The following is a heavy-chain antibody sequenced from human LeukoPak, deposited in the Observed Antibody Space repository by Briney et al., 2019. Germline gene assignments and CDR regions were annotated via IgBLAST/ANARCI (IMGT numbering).Heavy chain of an antibody. D-gene: IGHD4-23*01. CDR1: GFTFSSYS. Sequence: GGSLRLSCAASGFTFSSYSMNWVRQAPGKGLEWVSYISSSSSTIYYAGSVKGRFTISRDNAKNSLYLQMNSLRAEDTAVYYCARDGTVVTGVWGKGTTVTVSS. CDR2: ISSSSSTI. CDR3: ARDGTVVTGV. J-gene: IGHJ6*04. V-gene: IGHV3-48*01.